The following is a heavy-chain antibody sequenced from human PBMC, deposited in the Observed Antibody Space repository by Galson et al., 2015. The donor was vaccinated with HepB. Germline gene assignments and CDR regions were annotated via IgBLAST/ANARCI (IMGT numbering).Heavy chain of an antibody. CDR2: IYCGGST. D-gene: IGHD3-10*01. Sequence: SLRLSCAVSGFTVSGNSMSWVRQAPGRGLEWVSVIYCGGSTYYADSAKGSFTVSRDNSKNTLYLQMNSLRVEDTAVYYCARHDEGFGSFDYWGQGTLVTVSS. CDR1: GFTVSGNS. V-gene: IGHV3-66*04. CDR3: ARHDEGFGSFDY. J-gene: IGHJ4*02.